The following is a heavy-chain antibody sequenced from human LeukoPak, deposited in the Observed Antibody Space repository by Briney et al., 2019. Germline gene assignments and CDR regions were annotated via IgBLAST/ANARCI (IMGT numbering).Heavy chain of an antibody. V-gene: IGHV1-69*06. CDR1: GGTFSSYA. CDR2: IIPIFGTA. Sequence: SVKVSCKASGGTFSSYAISWVRQAPGQGLEWMGRIIPIFGTANYAQKFQGRVTITADKSTSTAYMELSSLRSEDTAVYYCAKEPASRLSGYYFMDVWGKGTTVTVSS. J-gene: IGHJ6*03. D-gene: IGHD2/OR15-2a*01. CDR3: AKEPASRLSGYYFMDV.